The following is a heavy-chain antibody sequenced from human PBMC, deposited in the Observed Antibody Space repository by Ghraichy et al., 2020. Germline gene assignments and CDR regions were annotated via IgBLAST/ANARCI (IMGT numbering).Heavy chain of an antibody. J-gene: IGHJ2*01. D-gene: IGHD5-24*01. Sequence: SETLSLTCTVSGGSISSYYWSWIRQPPGKGLEWIGYIYYSGSTNYNPSLKSRVTISVDTSKNQFSLKLSSVTAADTAVYYCARRDGYTDPTSWYFDLWGRGTLVTVSS. CDR1: GGSISSYY. V-gene: IGHV4-59*08. CDR3: ARRDGYTDPTSWYFDL. CDR2: IYYSGST.